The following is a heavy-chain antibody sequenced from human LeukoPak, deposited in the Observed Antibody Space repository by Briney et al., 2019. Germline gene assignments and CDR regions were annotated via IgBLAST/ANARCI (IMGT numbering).Heavy chain of an antibody. CDR2: ISSSSSYI. J-gene: IGHJ3*02. D-gene: IGHD5-24*01. CDR1: GFTFSSYS. Sequence: GGSLRLSCAASGFTFSSYSMNWVRQAPGKGLEWVSYISSSSSYIYYADSVKGRFTISRDNAKNSLYLQMNSLRAEDTAVYFCAGEMATVVGAFDIWGQGTMVTVSS. V-gene: IGHV3-21*01. CDR3: AGEMATVVGAFDI.